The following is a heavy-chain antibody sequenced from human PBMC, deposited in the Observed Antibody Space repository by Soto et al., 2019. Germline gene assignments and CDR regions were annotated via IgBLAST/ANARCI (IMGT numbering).Heavy chain of an antibody. CDR3: ARTNVLRYFDWLTEEYYYYMDV. J-gene: IGHJ6*03. Sequence: GSVKVSCKASGYTFTSYDINWVRQATGQGLEWMGWMNPNSGNTGYAQKFQGRVTMTRNTSISTAYMELSSLRSEDTAVYYCARTNVLRYFDWLTEEYYYYMDVWGKGTTVTVSS. V-gene: IGHV1-8*01. CDR1: GYTFTSYD. CDR2: MNPNSGNT. D-gene: IGHD3-9*01.